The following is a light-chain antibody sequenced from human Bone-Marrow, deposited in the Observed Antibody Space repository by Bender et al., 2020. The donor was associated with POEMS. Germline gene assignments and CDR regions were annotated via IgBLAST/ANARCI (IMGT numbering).Light chain of an antibody. CDR1: SSKFGSYP. Sequence: QSVLTQPPSASGTPGQSVTISCSGSSSKFGSYPVNWYQQLPGAAPKLVIFNNSQRPSGVPDRFSGSNSGTSAYLANSRLLSDDEADFYCATGDDSQNGWVFGGGTKLTVL. J-gene: IGLJ3*02. CDR3: ATGDDSQNGWV. CDR2: NNS. V-gene: IGLV1-44*01.